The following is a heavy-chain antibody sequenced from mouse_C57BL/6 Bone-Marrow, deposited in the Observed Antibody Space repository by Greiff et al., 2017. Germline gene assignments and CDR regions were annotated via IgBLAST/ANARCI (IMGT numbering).Heavy chain of an antibody. V-gene: IGHV5-6*02. D-gene: IGHD2-4*01. J-gene: IGHJ4*01. CDR2: ISSGGSCT. CDR1: GFTFSSYG. CDR3: SGRWITPYYYAMDY. Sequence: VMLVESGGDLVKPGGSLKLSCAASGFTFSSYGMSWVRQTPDKRLEWVATISSGGSCTYYPDSVKGRSTISRDNAKNTLYLQLRSLKSEDASMYYCSGRWITPYYYAMDYWGQGTSVTVSS.